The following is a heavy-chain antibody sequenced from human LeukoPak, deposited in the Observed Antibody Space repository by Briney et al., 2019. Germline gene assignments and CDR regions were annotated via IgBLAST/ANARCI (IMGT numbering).Heavy chain of an antibody. D-gene: IGHD4-17*01. CDR3: ARLTTTVTSFDY. J-gene: IGHJ4*02. V-gene: IGHV1-2*02. CDR2: INPNSGGT. Sequence: ASVKVSCKASGYTFTGYYMHWVRQAPGQGLEWMGWINPNSGGTNYAQKFQSRVTMTRDTSISTAYMEMSRLRSDDTAVYYCARLTTTVTSFDYWGQGTLVTVSS. CDR1: GYTFTGYY.